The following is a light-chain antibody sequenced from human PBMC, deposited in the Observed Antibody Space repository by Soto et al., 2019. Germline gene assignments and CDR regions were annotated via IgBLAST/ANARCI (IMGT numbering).Light chain of an antibody. CDR2: DAS. V-gene: IGKV1-5*01. J-gene: IGKJ1*01. CDR3: QQYNSYSPT. Sequence: DIQMTQSPSTLSASVGDRVTITCRASQSISSWLAWYQQKPGKAPKLLIYDASNLESGVPSRFSGSGSGTEFTHTISSLQPDDFATYYCQQYNSYSPTYGQGTKVEIK. CDR1: QSISSW.